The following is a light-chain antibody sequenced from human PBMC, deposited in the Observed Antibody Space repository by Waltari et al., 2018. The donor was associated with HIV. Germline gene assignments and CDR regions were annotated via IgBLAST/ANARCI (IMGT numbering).Light chain of an antibody. Sequence: QSVLIQPPSASGAPGQRVTISCSGRRSNIGSNSVTWYQQLPGAAPRLLVYNNNQWPSGVPDRFSGSKSGTSASLAISGLQFEDEGDYYCAAWDDNVNGLFGGGTKLTVL. CDR3: AAWDDNVNGL. CDR1: RSNIGSNS. J-gene: IGLJ2*01. CDR2: NNN. V-gene: IGLV1-44*01.